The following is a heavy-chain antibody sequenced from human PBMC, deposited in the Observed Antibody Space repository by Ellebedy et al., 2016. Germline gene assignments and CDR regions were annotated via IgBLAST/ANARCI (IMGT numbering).Heavy chain of an antibody. CDR3: ANSGWEDY. V-gene: IGHV3-23*01. Sequence: GESLKISCGAFGFPFSRHAMSWVRQAPGKGLEWVSGISGSGDITQYGDSVKGRFTISRDNSKNTMYLQMERLRVEDTGVYFCANSGWEDYWGQGTLVTVSS. J-gene: IGHJ4*02. D-gene: IGHD6-19*01. CDR1: GFPFSRHA. CDR2: ISGSGDIT.